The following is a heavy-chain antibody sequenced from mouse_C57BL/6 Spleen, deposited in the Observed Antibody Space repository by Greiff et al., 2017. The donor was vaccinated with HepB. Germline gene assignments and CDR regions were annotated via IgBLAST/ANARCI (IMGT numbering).Heavy chain of an antibody. CDR3: ARYGYYGPYWYFDV. CDR1: GYTFTSYW. Sequence: VQLQQPGTELVKPGASVKLSCKASGYTFTSYWMHWVKQRPGQGLEWIGNINPSNGGTNYNEKFKSKATLTVDKSSSTAYMQLSSLTSEDSAVYYCARYGYYGPYWYFDVWGTGTTVTVSS. CDR2: INPSNGGT. D-gene: IGHD1-1*01. J-gene: IGHJ1*03. V-gene: IGHV1-53*01.